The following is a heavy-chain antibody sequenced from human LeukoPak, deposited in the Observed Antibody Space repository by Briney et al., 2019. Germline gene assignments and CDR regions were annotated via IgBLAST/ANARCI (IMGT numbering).Heavy chain of an antibody. Sequence: PSETLSLTCAVSGGSFSGYYWSWIRQPPGKGLEWIGEINHSGSTNYNPSLKSRVTISVDTSKNQFSLKLSSVTAAETAVYYCARETKYYGSGSYFDYWGQGTLVTVSS. V-gene: IGHV4-34*01. CDR2: INHSGST. CDR3: ARETKYYGSGSYFDY. CDR1: GGSFSGYY. J-gene: IGHJ4*02. D-gene: IGHD3-10*01.